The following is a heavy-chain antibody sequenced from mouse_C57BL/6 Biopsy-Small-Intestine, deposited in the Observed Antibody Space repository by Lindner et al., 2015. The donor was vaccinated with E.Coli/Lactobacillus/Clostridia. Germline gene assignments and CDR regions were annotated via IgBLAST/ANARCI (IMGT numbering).Heavy chain of an antibody. D-gene: IGHD1-3*01. J-gene: IGHJ3*01. CDR2: IIPAFGTT. Sequence: SVKVSCKASGGTFSSYAISWVRQAPGQGLEWVGAIIPAFGTTSYTQKFRGRVTISADESASTAYMELRSLTSEDTALYHCARAREGVDLGSRQQMFRVVSGSDIWGQGTMVTVSS. CDR1: GGTFSSYA. CDR3: ARAREGVDLGSRQQMFRVVSGSDI. V-gene: IGHV1-4*01.